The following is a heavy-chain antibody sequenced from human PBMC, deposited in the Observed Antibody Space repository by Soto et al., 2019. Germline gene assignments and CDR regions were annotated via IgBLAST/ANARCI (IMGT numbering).Heavy chain of an antibody. CDR2: IYYSGST. V-gene: IGHV4-59*01. CDR3: ARDRAPASNGMDV. CDR1: GGSISSYY. J-gene: IGHJ6*02. Sequence: LETLCLTCTVSGGSISSYYGSWIRQPPGKGLEWIGFIYYSGSTNYNPSLKSRVTISVDTSKNQFSLKLSSVTAADTAVYYCARDRAPASNGMDVWGQGTPVTVSS.